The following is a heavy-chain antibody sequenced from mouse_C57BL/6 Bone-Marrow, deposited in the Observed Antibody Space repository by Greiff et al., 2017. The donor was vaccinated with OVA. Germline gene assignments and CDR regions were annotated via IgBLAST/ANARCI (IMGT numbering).Heavy chain of an antibody. V-gene: IGHV1-39*01. Sequence: VQLQQSGPELVKPGASVKISCKASGYSFTDYNMNWVKQSNGKSLEWIGVINPNYGTTSYNQKFKGKTTLTVDQSSSTAYMQLNILTSEDSAVYYCARVTLYDYWYFDVWGTGTTVTVSS. CDR1: GYSFTDYN. D-gene: IGHD2-3*01. CDR3: ARVTLYDYWYFDV. CDR2: INPNYGTT. J-gene: IGHJ1*03.